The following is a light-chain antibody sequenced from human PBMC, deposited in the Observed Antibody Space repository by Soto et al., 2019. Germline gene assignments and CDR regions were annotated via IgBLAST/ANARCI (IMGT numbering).Light chain of an antibody. CDR3: QKDDSAPT. J-gene: IGKJ1*01. Sequence: DIQITQSPSSLSASVGERVTITCRPSQGISNSLAWYQQTPGKVPKLLIHGASTLRSGVPSRFSGSGSGTDFTLTISSLQPEDVATYYCQKDDSAPTFGPGTKVDIK. CDR2: GAS. CDR1: QGISNS. V-gene: IGKV1-27*01.